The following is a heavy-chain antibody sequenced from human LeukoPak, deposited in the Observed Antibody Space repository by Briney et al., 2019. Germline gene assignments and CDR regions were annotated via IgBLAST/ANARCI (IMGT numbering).Heavy chain of an antibody. D-gene: IGHD3-3*01. CDR2: ISSGDSHI. CDR3: ARANFWSGYPFDY. J-gene: IGHJ4*02. Sequence: PGGSLRLSCAASGFTFSSYSMNWVRQAPGKGLEWVSSISSGDSHIYYADSVKGRFTISRDNAKNSLYLQLNSLRAEDTAVYYCARANFWSGYPFDYWGQGTLVTVSS. V-gene: IGHV3-21*01. CDR1: GFTFSSYS.